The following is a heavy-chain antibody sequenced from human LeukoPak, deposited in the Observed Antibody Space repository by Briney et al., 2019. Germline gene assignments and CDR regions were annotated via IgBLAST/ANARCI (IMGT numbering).Heavy chain of an antibody. CDR1: GGTFSSYA. D-gene: IGHD6-13*01. J-gene: IGHJ6*02. V-gene: IGHV1-69*13. CDR2: IIPIFGTA. CDR3: ARMEVAAGFVDV. Sequence: GASVKVSCKASGGTFSSYAISWVRQAPGQGLEWMGGIIPIFGTANYAQKFQGRVTITADESTSTAYMELSSLRSEDTAVYYCARMEVAAGFVDVWGQGTTVTVSS.